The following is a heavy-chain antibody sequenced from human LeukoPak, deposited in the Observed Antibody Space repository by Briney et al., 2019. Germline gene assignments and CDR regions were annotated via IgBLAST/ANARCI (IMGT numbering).Heavy chain of an antibody. J-gene: IGHJ4*02. Sequence: PGGSLRLSCAASGFTFSSYSMNWVRQAPGKGLEWVSSISSSSSYIYYADSVKGRFTISRDNAKNSLYLQMNSLRAEDTAVYYCARHSSGWYGLAYWGQGTLVSVSS. D-gene: IGHD6-19*01. CDR2: ISSSSSYI. V-gene: IGHV3-21*01. CDR1: GFTFSSYS. CDR3: ARHSSGWYGLAY.